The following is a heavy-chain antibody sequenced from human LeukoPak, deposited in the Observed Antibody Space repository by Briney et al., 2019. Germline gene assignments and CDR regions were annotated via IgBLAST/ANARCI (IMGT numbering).Heavy chain of an antibody. CDR2: IIPIFGTA. CDR1: GGTFTSYA. V-gene: IGHV1-69*05. Sequence: ASVTVSCTASGGTFTSYAISWVRQAPGQGLEWMGGIIPIFGTANYAQKFQGRVTITTDESTSKAYMELRSLRSEDTAVYYCARVADGSGSLHYYYYYMDVWGKGTTVTVSS. J-gene: IGHJ6*03. CDR3: ARVADGSGSLHYYYYYMDV. D-gene: IGHD3-10*01.